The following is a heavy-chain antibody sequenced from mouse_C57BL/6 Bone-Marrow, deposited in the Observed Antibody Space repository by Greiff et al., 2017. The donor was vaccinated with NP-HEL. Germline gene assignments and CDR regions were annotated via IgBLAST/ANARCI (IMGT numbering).Heavy chain of an antibody. CDR3: VKDYDGMLYAMDY. CDR2: IRSKSNNYAT. Sequence: EVKLMESGGGLVQPKGSLKLSCAASGFSFNTYAMNWVRQAPGKGLEWVARIRSKSNNYATYYADSVKDRFTISRDDSESMLYLQMNNLKTEDTAMYYCVKDYDGMLYAMDYWGQGTSVTVSS. J-gene: IGHJ4*01. D-gene: IGHD2-4*01. CDR1: GFSFNTYA. V-gene: IGHV10-1*01.